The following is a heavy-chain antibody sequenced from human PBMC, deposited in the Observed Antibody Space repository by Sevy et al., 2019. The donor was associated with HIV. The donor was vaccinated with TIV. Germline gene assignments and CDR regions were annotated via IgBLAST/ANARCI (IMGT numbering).Heavy chain of an antibody. J-gene: IGHJ3*02. CDR1: GFTFSSYW. D-gene: IGHD3-3*01. Sequence: GGSLRLSCAASGFTFSSYWMSWVRQAPGKGLEWVANIKQDGSGKYYVYSVKGRFTISRDNAKNSLYLQMNSLRAEDTAVYYCARGGSFWDAFDIWGQGTMVTVSS. V-gene: IGHV3-7*01. CDR2: IKQDGSGK. CDR3: ARGGSFWDAFDI.